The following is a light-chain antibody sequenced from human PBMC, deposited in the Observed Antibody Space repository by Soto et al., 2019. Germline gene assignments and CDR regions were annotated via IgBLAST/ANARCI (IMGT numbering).Light chain of an antibody. CDR1: QTVLDSSNNRDY. V-gene: IGKV4-1*01. Sequence: DIVMTQSPDSLAVSLGERATINCKSSQTVLDSSNNRDYLTWYQQKPGQPPKLLIYWASTREFGLRDRFSGGGSGTDFTLTISRLQAGDVGVYYCQQDYTSPRTFGHGTKVEIK. J-gene: IGKJ1*01. CDR3: QQDYTSPRT. CDR2: WAS.